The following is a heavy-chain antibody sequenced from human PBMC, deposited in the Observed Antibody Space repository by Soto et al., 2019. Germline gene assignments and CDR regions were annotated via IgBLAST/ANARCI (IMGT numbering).Heavy chain of an antibody. CDR2: ISERGDTT. CDR1: GFSISSNA. J-gene: IGHJ4*02. V-gene: IGHV3-23*01. CDR3: AKDKPGTTSFDY. D-gene: IGHD1-1*01. Sequence: CLRLSCAASGFSISSNAMYWVRQAPGKGLEWVSGISERGDTTHYADSVKGRFTISRDTSKNTLYLQLNTLRADDTAVYYCAKDKPGTTSFDYWGQGTLVTVSS.